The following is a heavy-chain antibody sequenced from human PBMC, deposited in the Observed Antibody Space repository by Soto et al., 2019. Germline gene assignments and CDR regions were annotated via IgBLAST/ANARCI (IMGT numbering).Heavy chain of an antibody. J-gene: IGHJ4*02. CDR3: DRGHGISARFDF. Sequence: PSETXSLTSSVSGGSVCGFYWNWLRQSPGQGLEWIGNIYNAGTTNSNPSLRSRATISIATSKNQFPMNVKSVTAADSDMYFCDRGHGISARFDFWGQGALVTVSS. V-gene: IGHV4-59*02. CDR2: IYNAGTT. D-gene: IGHD6-25*01. CDR1: GGSVCGFY.